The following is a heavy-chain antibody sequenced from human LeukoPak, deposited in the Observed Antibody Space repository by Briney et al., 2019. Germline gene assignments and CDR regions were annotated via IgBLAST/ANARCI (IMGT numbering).Heavy chain of an antibody. D-gene: IGHD1-26*01. Sequence: PGGSLRLSCAVSGFTFSSYWMHWVRQAPGKGLVWVSRIDTDGSDTTYADSVKGRFTISRDNAKNTLYLQMNSLRAEDTAVYYCARALRTVGATGRSTWFDPWGQGTLVTVSS. V-gene: IGHV3-74*01. CDR2: IDTDGSDT. CDR1: GFTFSSYW. J-gene: IGHJ5*02. CDR3: ARALRTVGATGRSTWFDP.